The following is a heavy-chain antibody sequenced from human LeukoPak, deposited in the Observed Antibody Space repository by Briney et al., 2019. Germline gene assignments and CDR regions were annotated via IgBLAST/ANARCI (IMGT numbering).Heavy chain of an antibody. CDR1: GGSISSSSYY. J-gene: IGHJ4*02. D-gene: IGHD3-9*01. Sequence: PSETLSLTCTVSGGSISSSSYYWGWIRQPPGKGLEWIGSIYYSGSTYHNPSLKSRVTISVDTSKNQFSLKLSSVTAADTAVYYCARWRDRTHYDIRYFDYWGQGTLVTVSS. V-gene: IGHV4-39*01. CDR3: ARWRDRTHYDIRYFDY. CDR2: IYYSGST.